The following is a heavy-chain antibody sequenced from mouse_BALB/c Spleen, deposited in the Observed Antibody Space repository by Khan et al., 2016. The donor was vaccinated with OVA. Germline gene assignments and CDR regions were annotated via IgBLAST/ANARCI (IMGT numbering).Heavy chain of an antibody. CDR3: ARDRIDY. CDR1: GYTFTSYW. J-gene: IGHJ2*01. V-gene: IGHV1-7*01. CDR2: INPTSGYT. Sequence: QIQLVQSGAELAKPGASVKMSCKASGYTFTSYWMHWIKQRPGQGLEWIGYINPTSGYTDYNQKFKDKATLTADKSSSTAYMQLSSLTSDDSAVYYCARDRIDYWGQGTALTVSP.